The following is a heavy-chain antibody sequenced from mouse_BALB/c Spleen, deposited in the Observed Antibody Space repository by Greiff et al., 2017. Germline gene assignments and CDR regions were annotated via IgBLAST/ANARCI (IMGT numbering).Heavy chain of an antibody. J-gene: IGHJ4*01. V-gene: IGHV1-15*01. CDR1: GYTFTDYE. Sequence: VKLMESGAELVRPGASVTLSCKASGYTFTDYEMHWVKQTPVHGLEWIGAIDPETGGTAYNQKFKGKATLTADKSSSTAYMELRSLTSEDSAVYYCTRGGIPMDYWGQGTSVTVSS. CDR3: TRGGIPMDY. CDR2: IDPETGGT.